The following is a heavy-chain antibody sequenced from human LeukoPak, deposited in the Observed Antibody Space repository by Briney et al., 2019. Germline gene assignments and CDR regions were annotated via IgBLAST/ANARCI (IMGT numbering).Heavy chain of an antibody. CDR2: IYYSGST. CDR1: GGSISSYY. D-gene: IGHD2-2*02. Sequence: SETLSLTCTVSGGSISSYYWSWIRQPPGKGLEWIGYIYYSGSTNYNPSLKSRVTISVDTSKNQFSLKLSSVTAADTAVYYCARAPYTARFDYWGQGTLVTVSS. V-gene: IGHV4-59*08. CDR3: ARAPYTARFDY. J-gene: IGHJ4*02.